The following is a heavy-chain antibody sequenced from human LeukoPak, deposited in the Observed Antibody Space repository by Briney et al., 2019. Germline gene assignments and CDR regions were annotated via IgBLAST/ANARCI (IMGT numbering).Heavy chain of an antibody. J-gene: IGHJ4*02. Sequence: GGSLRLSCAASGFTFSSYWMHWVRQAPGKGLVWVSRIRSDGIITIYADSVKGRFTISRDNAKNTLYLQMNSLRAEDTALYYCARSSGRAVAEFDYWGQGTLVTVSS. CDR2: IRSDGIIT. V-gene: IGHV3-74*01. D-gene: IGHD6-19*01. CDR3: ARSSGRAVAEFDY. CDR1: GFTFSSYW.